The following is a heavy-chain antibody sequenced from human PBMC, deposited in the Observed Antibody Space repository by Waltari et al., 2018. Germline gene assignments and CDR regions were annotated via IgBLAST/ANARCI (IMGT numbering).Heavy chain of an antibody. D-gene: IGHD3-22*01. CDR2: INHSGST. J-gene: IGHJ4*02. Sequence: QVQLQQWGAGLLKPSETLSLTCAVYGGSFSGYYWSWIRQPPGKGLEWIGEINHSGSTNYNPSLKSRVTISVDTSKNQFPLKLSSVTAADTAVYYCARRRYYDSSGYPNWGQGTLVTVSS. CDR1: GGSFSGYY. CDR3: ARRRYYDSSGYPN. V-gene: IGHV4-34*01.